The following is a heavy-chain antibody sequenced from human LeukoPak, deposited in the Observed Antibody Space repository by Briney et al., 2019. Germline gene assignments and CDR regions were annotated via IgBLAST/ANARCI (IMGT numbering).Heavy chain of an antibody. Sequence: ASVKVSCKASGYTFTSYGISRVRQAPGQGLEWMGWISAYNGNTNYAQKLQGRVTMTTDTSTSTAYMELRSLRSDGTAVYYCAREALSWQLVPYYYYGMDVWGQGTTVTVSS. CDR2: ISAYNGNT. V-gene: IGHV1-18*01. D-gene: IGHD6-13*01. CDR1: GYTFTSYG. CDR3: AREALSWQLVPYYYYGMDV. J-gene: IGHJ6*02.